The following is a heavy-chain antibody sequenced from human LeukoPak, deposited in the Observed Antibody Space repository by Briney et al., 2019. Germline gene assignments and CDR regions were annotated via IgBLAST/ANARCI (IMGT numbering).Heavy chain of an antibody. D-gene: IGHD3-10*01. V-gene: IGHV4-30-4*02. J-gene: IGHJ4*02. CDR1: GGSISSGDYY. CDR2: IYYSGST. CDR3: ARERSYYGSAIDY. Sequence: ASETLSLTCTVSGGSISSGDYYWSWIRQPPGKGLEWIGYIYYSGSTYYNPSLKSRVTISVGTSKNQFSLKLSSVTAADTAVYYCARERSYYGSAIDYWGQGTLVTVSS.